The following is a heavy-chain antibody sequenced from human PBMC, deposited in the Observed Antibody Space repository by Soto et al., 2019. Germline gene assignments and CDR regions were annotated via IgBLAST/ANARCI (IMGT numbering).Heavy chain of an antibody. CDR2: ISYDGSNK. V-gene: IGHV3-30*18. J-gene: IGHJ4*02. Sequence: QVQLVESGGGVVQPGRSLRLSCAASGFTFSSYGMHWVRQAPGKGLEWVAVISYDGSNKYYADSVKGRFTISRDNSKNPLYLQMKGLRAGDTAVYYCSKDQDVVVPAAILDYWGQGTLVTVS. CDR1: GFTFSSYG. D-gene: IGHD2-2*01. CDR3: SKDQDVVVPAAILDY.